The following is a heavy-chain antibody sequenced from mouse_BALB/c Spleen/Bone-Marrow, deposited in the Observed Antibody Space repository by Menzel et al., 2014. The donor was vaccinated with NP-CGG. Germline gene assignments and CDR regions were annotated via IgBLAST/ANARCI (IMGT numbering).Heavy chain of an antibody. CDR2: INPSTGYT. V-gene: IGHV1-7*01. D-gene: IGHD2-14*01. J-gene: IGHJ3*01. CDR1: GYTFTSYW. Sequence: QVQLKESGAELAKPGASVKMSCKASGYTFTSYWMHWVKQWPGQGLEWIGYINPSTGYTEYNQKFKDKATLTADKSSSTAYMQLSSLTSEDSAVYYCARDYRYDGFAYWGQGTLVTVSA. CDR3: ARDYRYDGFAY.